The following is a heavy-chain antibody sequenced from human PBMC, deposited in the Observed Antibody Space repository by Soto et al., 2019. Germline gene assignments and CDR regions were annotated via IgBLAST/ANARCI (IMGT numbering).Heavy chain of an antibody. CDR2: ISSSSSTI. CDR1: GFTFSSYS. J-gene: IGHJ4*02. V-gene: IGHV3-48*02. Sequence: TGGSLRLSCAASGFTFSSYSMNWVRQAPGKGLEWVSYISSSSSTIYYADSVKGRFTISRDNAKNSLYLQMNSLRDEDTAVYYCARGNNYDILTGYYFFFGFDYWGQGTLVTVSS. D-gene: IGHD3-9*01. CDR3: ARGNNYDILTGYYFFFGFDY.